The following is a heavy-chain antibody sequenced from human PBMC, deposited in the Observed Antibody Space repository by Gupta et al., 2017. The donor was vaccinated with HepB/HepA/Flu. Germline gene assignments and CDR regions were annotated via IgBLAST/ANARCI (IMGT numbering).Heavy chain of an antibody. CDR2: ISGSGGCT. D-gene: IGHD6-6*01. V-gene: IGHV3-23*01. Sequence: GLEWVSGISGSGGCTYYADSVKGRFTISRDNSKNTLYLQMNSLRAEDTAVYYCATSPPLYSSSSNYYVYMDVWGKGTTVTVSS. J-gene: IGHJ6*03. CDR3: ATSPPLYSSSSNYYVYMDV.